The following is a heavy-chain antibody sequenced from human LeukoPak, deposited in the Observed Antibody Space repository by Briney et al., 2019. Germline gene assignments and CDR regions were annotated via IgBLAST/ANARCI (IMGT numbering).Heavy chain of an antibody. CDR2: IDGSGSTI. J-gene: IGHJ3*02. Sequence: QPGRSLRLSCAASGFTFSSYSMNWVRQAPGKGLEWVSYIDGSGSTIYYADSVKGRFTVSRDNAKNSLYLQTNSLRAEDTAVYYCARDGGSTTVVMLDAFDIWGQGTMVTVSS. D-gene: IGHD4-23*01. V-gene: IGHV3-48*01. CDR3: ARDGGSTTVVMLDAFDI. CDR1: GFTFSSYS.